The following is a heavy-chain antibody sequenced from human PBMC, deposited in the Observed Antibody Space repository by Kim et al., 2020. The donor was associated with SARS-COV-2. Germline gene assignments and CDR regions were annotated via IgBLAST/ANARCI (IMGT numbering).Heavy chain of an antibody. CDR2: MNPNSGNT. D-gene: IGHD2-2*01. CDR3: ARNSPANRLFDY. CDR1: GYTFTSYD. V-gene: IGHV1-8*01. Sequence: ASVKVSCEASGYTFTSYDINWVRQATGQGLEWMGWMNPNSGNTGYAQKFQGRVTMTRNTSINTAFMELNSLTSDDTAIYYCARNSPANRLFDYWGQGTLVTVSS. J-gene: IGHJ4*02.